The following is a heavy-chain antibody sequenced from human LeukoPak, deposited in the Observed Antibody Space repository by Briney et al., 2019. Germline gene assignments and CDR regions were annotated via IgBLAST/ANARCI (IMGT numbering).Heavy chain of an antibody. J-gene: IGHJ5*02. CDR2: IYWNDDT. CDR3: VHLDTRWFDP. Sequence: SGPTLVKPTQTLTLTCTFSGFSLSNSGVGVGWIRQPPGKALECLAVIYWNDDTRYSPSLKSRLTITKDTSKNQVVLRMSNVASLDTATYYRVHLDTRWFDPWGQGTLVTVSS. V-gene: IGHV2-5*01. D-gene: IGHD5-18*01. CDR1: GFSLSNSGVG.